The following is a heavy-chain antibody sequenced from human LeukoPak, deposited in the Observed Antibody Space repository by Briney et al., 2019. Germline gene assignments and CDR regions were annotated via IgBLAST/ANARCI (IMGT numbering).Heavy chain of an antibody. Sequence: GGSLRLSCTASGFSLSSFGMHWVRQAPGKGLEWVAVISDDGSNTYYADSVKGRFTISRDNSKNTLYLQLNSLRTEDTAVYYCAKDADTATIIYWYFDLWGRGTLVTVSS. J-gene: IGHJ2*01. D-gene: IGHD5-18*01. CDR3: AKDADTATIIYWYFDL. CDR2: ISDDGSNT. V-gene: IGHV3-30*18. CDR1: GFSLSSFG.